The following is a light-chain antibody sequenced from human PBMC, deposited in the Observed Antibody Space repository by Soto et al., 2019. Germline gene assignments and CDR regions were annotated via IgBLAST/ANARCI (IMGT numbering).Light chain of an antibody. CDR3: QQYNEYPWT. CDR1: ESIVGW. Sequence: DIQMTQSPSTLSASAGDKVTITCRASESIVGWLAWYQQKPGKAPKLLIYKASTLESGVPSRFSGSGSGADYTFLNQSLQPDDFATYYCQQYNEYPWTFGQGTKVEI. CDR2: KAS. J-gene: IGKJ1*01. V-gene: IGKV1-5*03.